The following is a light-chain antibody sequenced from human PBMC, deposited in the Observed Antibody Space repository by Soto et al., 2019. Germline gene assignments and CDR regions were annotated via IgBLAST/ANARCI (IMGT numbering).Light chain of an antibody. Sequence: EIVLTQSPGTLSLSPGERATLSCRASQSVTNNYLAWYRHKPGQAPRCLIYGAAIRSPGIPDRFSGSGSGTDFTLTISRLEPEDFAVYYCQQRSNWPPLTFGGGTKVEIK. V-gene: IGKV3D-20*02. CDR1: QSVTNNY. J-gene: IGKJ4*01. CDR3: QQRSNWPPLT. CDR2: GAA.